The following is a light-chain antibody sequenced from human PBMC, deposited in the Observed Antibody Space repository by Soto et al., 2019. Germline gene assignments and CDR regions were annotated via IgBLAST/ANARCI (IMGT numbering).Light chain of an antibody. Sequence: EIVMTQSPANLSVSPGERATLSCRASQSVSSNLAWYQQKPGQGPRLLIYGASTRATSIPARFSGSGSGTEFTLTINSLQPEDFAVYYCQQYNKWPPYTFGQGTKVEIK. CDR1: QSVSSN. CDR2: GAS. J-gene: IGKJ2*01. CDR3: QQYNKWPPYT. V-gene: IGKV3-15*01.